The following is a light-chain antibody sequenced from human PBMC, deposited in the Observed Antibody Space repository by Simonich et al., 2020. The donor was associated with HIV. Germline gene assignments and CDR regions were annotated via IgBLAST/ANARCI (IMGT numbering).Light chain of an antibody. CDR2: DVS. V-gene: IGLV2-14*03. CDR1: SSDVGGYNY. J-gene: IGLJ2*01. Sequence: QSALTQPASVSGSPGQSITISCTGTSSDVGGYNYVSWYQHHPGKAPTLMIYDVSKRSSGVSNRFSGSKSGNTASLTISGLQAEDEADYYCNSHSSSTNVIFGGGTKLTVL. CDR3: NSHSSSTNVI.